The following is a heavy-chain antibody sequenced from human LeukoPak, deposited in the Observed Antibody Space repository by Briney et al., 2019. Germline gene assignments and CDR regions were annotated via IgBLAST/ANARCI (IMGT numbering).Heavy chain of an antibody. CDR3: ATQPSWPIVGAPTTLDY. Sequence: GASVKVSCKVSGYTLTEVSMHWVRQAPGKGLEWMGGFDPEDGETIYAQKFQGRVTMTEDTSTDTAYMELSSLRSEDTAVYYCATQPSWPIVGAPTTLDYWGQGTLVTVSS. V-gene: IGHV1-24*01. J-gene: IGHJ4*02. CDR1: GYTLTEVS. CDR2: FDPEDGET. D-gene: IGHD1-26*01.